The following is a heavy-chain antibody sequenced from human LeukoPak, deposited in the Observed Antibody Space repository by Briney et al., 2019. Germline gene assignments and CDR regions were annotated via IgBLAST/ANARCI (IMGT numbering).Heavy chain of an antibody. CDR2: IYYSGST. D-gene: IGHD5-24*01. J-gene: IGHJ3*02. Sequence: PSETLSLTXTVSGGSISRSSYYWGWIRQPPGKGLEWIGSIYYSGSTYYNPSLKSRVTISVDTSKNQFSLKLSSVTAADTAVYYCSNSRDGYNLRTFDIWGQGTMVTVSS. CDR1: GGSISRSSYY. V-gene: IGHV4-39*01. CDR3: SNSRDGYNLRTFDI.